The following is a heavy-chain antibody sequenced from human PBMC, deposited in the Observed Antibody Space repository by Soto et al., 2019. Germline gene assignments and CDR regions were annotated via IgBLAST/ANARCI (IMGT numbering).Heavy chain of an antibody. J-gene: IGHJ4*02. Sequence: SETLSLTCTVSGGSTSSGDYYWSWIRQPPGKGLEWIGYIYYSGSTYYNPSLKSRVTISVDTSKNQFSLKLSSVTAADTAVYYCARVLRNYDILTGNFDYWGQGTLVTVSS. D-gene: IGHD3-9*01. CDR1: GGSTSSGDYY. V-gene: IGHV4-30-4*01. CDR2: IYYSGST. CDR3: ARVLRNYDILTGNFDY.